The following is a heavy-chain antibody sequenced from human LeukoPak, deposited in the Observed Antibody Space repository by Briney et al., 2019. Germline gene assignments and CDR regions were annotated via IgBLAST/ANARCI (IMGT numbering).Heavy chain of an antibody. CDR1: GGSISSSSYY. CDR3: ASPYSNYNWFDP. Sequence: PSETLSLTCTVSGGSISSSSYYWGWIRQPPGEGLEWIGSIYYSGSTYYNPSLKSRVTISVDTSKNQFSLKLSSVTAADTAVYYCASPYSNYNWFDPWGQGTLVTVSS. V-gene: IGHV4-39*07. CDR2: IYYSGST. D-gene: IGHD4-11*01. J-gene: IGHJ5*02.